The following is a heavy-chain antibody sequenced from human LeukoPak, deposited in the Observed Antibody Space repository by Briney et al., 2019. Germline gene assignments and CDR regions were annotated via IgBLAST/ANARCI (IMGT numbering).Heavy chain of an antibody. D-gene: IGHD1-26*01. CDR2: IYSGGST. Sequence: PGGSLRLSCAASGFTVSSNYMSWVRQAPGKGLEWVSVIYSGGSTYYADSVKGRFTISRDNSKNTLYLQMNSLRAEDTAVYYCARDDPRSYYSDAFDIWGQGTMVTVSS. J-gene: IGHJ3*02. CDR3: ARDDPRSYYSDAFDI. CDR1: GFTVSSNY. V-gene: IGHV3-66*01.